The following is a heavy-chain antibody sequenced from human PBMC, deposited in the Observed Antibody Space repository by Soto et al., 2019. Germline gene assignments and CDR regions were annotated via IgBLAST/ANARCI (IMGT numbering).Heavy chain of an antibody. D-gene: IGHD4-4*01. Sequence: GGSLRLSCAASGFTVSSNYMSWVRQAPGKGLEWVSVIYSGGSTYYADSVKGRFTISRDNSKNTLYLQMNSLRAEDTAVYYCARDRVATVTSGMDVWGQGTTVTVS. CDR1: GFTVSSNY. V-gene: IGHV3-53*01. CDR3: ARDRVATVTSGMDV. J-gene: IGHJ6*02. CDR2: IYSGGST.